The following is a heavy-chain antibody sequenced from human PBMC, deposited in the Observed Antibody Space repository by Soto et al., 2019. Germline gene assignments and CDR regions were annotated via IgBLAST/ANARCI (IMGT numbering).Heavy chain of an antibody. Sequence: ASETLSLTCTVSGGSISSYYWSWIRQPPGKGLEWIGYIYYSGSTNYNPSLKSRVTISVDTSKNQFSLKLSSVTAADTAVYYCARGKDYGDLYYFDYWGQGTLVTVSS. J-gene: IGHJ4*02. CDR3: ARGKDYGDLYYFDY. V-gene: IGHV4-59*01. D-gene: IGHD4-17*01. CDR2: IYYSGST. CDR1: GGSISSYY.